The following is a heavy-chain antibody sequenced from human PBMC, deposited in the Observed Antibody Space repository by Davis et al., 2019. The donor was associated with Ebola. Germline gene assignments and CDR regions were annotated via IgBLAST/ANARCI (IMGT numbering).Heavy chain of an antibody. J-gene: IGHJ6*02. V-gene: IGHV1-3*01. CDR3: ARWPYGSGSSWPYYYYGMDV. Sequence: ASVKVSCKASGYTFTSYAMHWVRQAPGQRLEWMGWINAGNGNTKYSQKFQGRVTITSDTSASTAYMELSSLRSEDTAVYYCARWPYGSGSSWPYYYYGMDVWGQGTTVTVSS. CDR1: GYTFTSYA. D-gene: IGHD3-10*01. CDR2: INAGNGNT.